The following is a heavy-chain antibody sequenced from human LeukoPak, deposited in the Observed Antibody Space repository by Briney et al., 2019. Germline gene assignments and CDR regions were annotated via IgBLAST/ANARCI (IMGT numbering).Heavy chain of an antibody. D-gene: IGHD3-22*01. V-gene: IGHV1-69*02. CDR3: ARHSSRGHYYDFDF. CDR1: GDTLITHF. CDR2: IVPVIGVA. Sequence: SVKVSCKAPGDTLITHFISWVRQAPGQGLEWVGRIVPVIGVATYAQSLQGRVIITADRSTNTAYMELSSLRFEDSAVYFCARHSSRGHYYDFDFWGQGSLVTVSS. J-gene: IGHJ4*02.